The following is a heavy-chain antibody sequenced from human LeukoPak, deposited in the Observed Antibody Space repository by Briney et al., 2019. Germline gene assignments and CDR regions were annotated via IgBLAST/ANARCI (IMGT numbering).Heavy chain of an antibody. CDR1: GGTFSSYT. Sequence: GSSVKVSCKASGGTFSSYTISWVRQAPGQGLEWMGRIIPILGIANYAQKFQGRVTITTDESTSTAYMELSSLRSEDTAVYYCAREAEMNWFDPWGQGTLVTVSS. J-gene: IGHJ5*02. CDR3: AREAEMNWFDP. CDR2: IIPILGIA. V-gene: IGHV1-69*16.